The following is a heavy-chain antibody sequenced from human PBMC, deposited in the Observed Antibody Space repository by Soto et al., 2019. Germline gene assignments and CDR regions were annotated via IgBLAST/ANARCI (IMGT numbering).Heavy chain of an antibody. Sequence: QVQLVQSGAEVKNPGSSVKVSCQTSGGTFNSYLIGWVRQAPGQGLEWMGGIIPAFGTAKYAQKFQGRVTITADKSTTTAYMELRTLTSDDTAVYYCARGLDQPPVGLYFDTWGQGTLVTVSS. V-gene: IGHV1-69*06. D-gene: IGHD2-2*01. J-gene: IGHJ4*02. CDR1: GGTFNSYL. CDR3: ARGLDQPPVGLYFDT. CDR2: IIPAFGTA.